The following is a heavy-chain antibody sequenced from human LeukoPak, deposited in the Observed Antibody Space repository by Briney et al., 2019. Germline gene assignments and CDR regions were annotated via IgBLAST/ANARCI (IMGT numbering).Heavy chain of an antibody. D-gene: IGHD3-22*01. CDR1: GGSISSYY. V-gene: IGHV4-59*01. CDR2: IYYSGST. Sequence: PSETLSLICTVSGGSISSYYWSWIRQPPGKGLEWIGYIYYSGSTNYNPSLKSRLTISVDTSQNQFSLKLSSVTAADTAVYYCARVFDISGYYYAFDYWGQGALVTVSS. CDR3: ARVFDISGYYYAFDY. J-gene: IGHJ4*02.